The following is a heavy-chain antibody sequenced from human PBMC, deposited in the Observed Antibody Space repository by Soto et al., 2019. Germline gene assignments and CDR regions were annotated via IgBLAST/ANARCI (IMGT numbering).Heavy chain of an antibody. V-gene: IGHV3-23*01. J-gene: IGHJ5*02. D-gene: IGHD3-10*01. CDR3: AKDYTMVRGVIISPPYNCFDP. CDR1: GFTFSSYA. Sequence: GGSLRLSCAASGFTFSSYAMSWVRQAPGKGLEWVSAISGSGGSTYYADSVKGRFTISRDNSKNTLYLQMNSLRAEDTAVYYCAKDYTMVRGVIISPPYNCFDPWGQETLVPVSS. CDR2: ISGSGGST.